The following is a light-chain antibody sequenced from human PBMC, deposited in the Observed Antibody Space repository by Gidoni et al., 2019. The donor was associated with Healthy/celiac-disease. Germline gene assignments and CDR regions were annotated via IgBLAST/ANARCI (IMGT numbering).Light chain of an antibody. CDR1: QGISSY. V-gene: IGKV1-8*01. Sequence: IRMTQSPSSFSASTGDRVTITCRASQGISSYLAWYQQKPGKAPKLLIYAASTLQSGVPSRFSGSGSGTDFTLTISCLQSEDFATYYWQQYYSYHITFXQXTKVDIK. J-gene: IGKJ3*01. CDR3: QQYYSYHIT. CDR2: AAS.